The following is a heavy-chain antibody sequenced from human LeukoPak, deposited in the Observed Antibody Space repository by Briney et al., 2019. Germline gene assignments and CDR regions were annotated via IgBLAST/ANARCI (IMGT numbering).Heavy chain of an antibody. CDR1: GGSFSGYY. CDR3: ARIGSSSLDY. J-gene: IGHJ4*02. CDR2: IYYSRST. V-gene: IGHV4-34*01. Sequence: SETLSLTCAVYGGSFSGYYWSWIRQPPGKGLEWIGSIYYSRSTYYNPSLKSRVTISVDTSKNQFSLKLSSVTAADTAVYYCARIGSSSLDYWGQGTLVTVSS. D-gene: IGHD6-13*01.